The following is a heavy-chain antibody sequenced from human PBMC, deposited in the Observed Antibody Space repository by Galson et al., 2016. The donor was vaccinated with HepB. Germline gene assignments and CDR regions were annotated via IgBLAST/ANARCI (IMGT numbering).Heavy chain of an antibody. CDR2: INHSGGT. CDR1: GGSISSGDYY. Sequence: SETLSLTCTVSGGSISSGDYYWGWIRQPPGKGLEWVGEINHSGGTSYNPSLKGRVTISIDTSKNQFSLKVSSVTAAATAVYFCARDLRSGGPEGYWGQGTLVSVSS. CDR3: ARDLRSGGPEGY. D-gene: IGHD3-3*01. V-gene: IGHV4-39*07. J-gene: IGHJ4*02.